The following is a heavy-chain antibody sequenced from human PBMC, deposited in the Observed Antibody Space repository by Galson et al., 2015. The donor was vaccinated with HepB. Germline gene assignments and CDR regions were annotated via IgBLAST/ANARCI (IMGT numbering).Heavy chain of an antibody. V-gene: IGHV3-64D*06. CDR2: ISGNGGST. J-gene: IGHJ5*02. Sequence: SLRLSCAASGFTFRSYAMHWVRQAPGKGLEYVSAISGNGGSTYYADSVKGRFTFSRDNSKNTLYLQMSSLRAEDTAVYYCVKGQGSTPIRNWVDPWGHGTLVTFSS. CDR3: VKGQGSTPIRNWVDP. CDR1: GFTFRSYA.